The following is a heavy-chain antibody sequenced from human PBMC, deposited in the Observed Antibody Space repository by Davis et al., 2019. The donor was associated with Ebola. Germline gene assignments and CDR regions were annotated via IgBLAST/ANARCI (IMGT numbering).Heavy chain of an antibody. J-gene: IGHJ4*01. Sequence: GESLKISCAASGFTFSNFHIHWVRQPPGKGLVWVARIDPDGTGTNYADSVKGRFTISRDNAKNTLSLQMKSLRVEDTAVYYCVRDSGYYAHDYWGHGTLVTVSS. CDR1: GFTFSNFH. V-gene: IGHV3-74*01. CDR3: VRDSGYYAHDY. D-gene: IGHD2-2*01. CDR2: IDPDGTGT.